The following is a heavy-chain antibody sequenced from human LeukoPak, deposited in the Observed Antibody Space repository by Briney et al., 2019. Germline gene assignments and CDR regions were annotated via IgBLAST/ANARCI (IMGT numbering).Heavy chain of an antibody. Sequence: GGSLRLSCAASGFTFSSYSMNWVRQAPGKGLEWVSYISSSSSTIYYADSVKGRFTISRGNAKNSLYLQMNSLRAEDTAVYYCARERVNDYVWGEIDYWGQGTLVTVSS. CDR3: ARERVNDYVWGEIDY. D-gene: IGHD3-16*01. CDR1: GFTFSSYS. CDR2: ISSSSSTI. J-gene: IGHJ4*02. V-gene: IGHV3-48*04.